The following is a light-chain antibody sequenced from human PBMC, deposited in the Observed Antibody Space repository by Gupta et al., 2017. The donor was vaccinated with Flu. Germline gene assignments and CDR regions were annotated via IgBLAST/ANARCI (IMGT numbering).Light chain of an antibody. CDR2: GAS. V-gene: IGKV3-15*01. CDR3: QQYKNWPPIT. J-gene: IGKJ4*01. CDR1: QRIGSD. Sequence: ATLYVSPGERGTLSCRASQRIGSDVAWYKQKPGQAPRLLIYGASTRDTGIPARFSGSGCGKDFTLTIISRQSEDFAVYYCQQYKNWPPITFGRGTKVEIK.